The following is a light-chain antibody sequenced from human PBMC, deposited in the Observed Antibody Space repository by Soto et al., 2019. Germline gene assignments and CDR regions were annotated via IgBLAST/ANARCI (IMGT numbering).Light chain of an antibody. CDR3: QHYNSYSEA. J-gene: IGKJ1*01. Sequence: AIQVTQSPTSLSASVGDRVTITCRSSQDIRNYLGWYQQKPGKAPQLLIYGASSLQRGVSSRFSGSGFGTDFTLTISSLQPDDFATYYCQHYNSYSEAFGQGTKVDIK. CDR2: GAS. V-gene: IGKV1-6*01. CDR1: QDIRNY.